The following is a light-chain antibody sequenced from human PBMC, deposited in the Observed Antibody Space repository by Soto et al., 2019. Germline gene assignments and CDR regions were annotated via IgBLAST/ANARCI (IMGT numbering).Light chain of an antibody. CDR1: QSVSSSY. J-gene: IGKJ1*01. CDR2: GTS. Sequence: EIGLTQSPGTLSLSPGERATLSCRASQSVSSSYLAWYQQKPGQAPRLLIYGTSSRATAIPDRFSGSGSGTDFTLTISSLEPEDFAVYYCQQYGSSSWTFGQGTKVEIK. CDR3: QQYGSSSWT. V-gene: IGKV3-20*01.